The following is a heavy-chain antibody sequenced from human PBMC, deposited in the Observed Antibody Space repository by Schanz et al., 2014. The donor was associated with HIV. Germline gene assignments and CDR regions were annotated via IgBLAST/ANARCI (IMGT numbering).Heavy chain of an antibody. D-gene: IGHD5-18*01. Sequence: EIQLVESGGGLVQPGRSLRLSCAASGFTFDDYAMYWVRQAPGKGLEWVSVISSDGGHSYYADSVKGRLTISRDNSKDSLFLQMNSLRAEDTALYYCAKDRGVVSGMVTNYYYGMDVWGQGTTVTVSS. CDR1: GFTFDDYA. CDR2: ISSDGGHS. V-gene: IGHV3-43*02. CDR3: AKDRGVVSGMVTNYYYGMDV. J-gene: IGHJ6*02.